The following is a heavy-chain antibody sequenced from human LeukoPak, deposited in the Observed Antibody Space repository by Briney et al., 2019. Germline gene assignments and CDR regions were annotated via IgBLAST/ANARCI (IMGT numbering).Heavy chain of an antibody. V-gene: IGHV3-21*01. D-gene: IGHD6-19*01. Sequence: GGSLRLSCAASGFTFSSYSMKWVRQAPGKGLEWVSSISSSSSYIYYADSVKGRFTISRDNAKNSLYLQMNSLRAEDTAVYYCARPGYSSGRDYWGQGTLVTVSS. CDR1: GFTFSSYS. CDR2: ISSSSSYI. J-gene: IGHJ4*02. CDR3: ARPGYSSGRDY.